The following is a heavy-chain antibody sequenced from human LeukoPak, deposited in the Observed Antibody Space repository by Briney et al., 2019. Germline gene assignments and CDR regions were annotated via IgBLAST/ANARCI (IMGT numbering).Heavy chain of an antibody. Sequence: ASVRVSCKASGYTFTSYGISWVRQAPGQGLEWMGWISAYNGNTNYAQKLQGRVTMTTDTSTSTAYMELRSLRSDDTAVYYCARAGGSGSYYLFGYWGQGTLVTVSS. CDR3: ARAGGSGSYYLFGY. V-gene: IGHV1-18*01. J-gene: IGHJ4*02. D-gene: IGHD3-10*01. CDR1: GYTFTSYG. CDR2: ISAYNGNT.